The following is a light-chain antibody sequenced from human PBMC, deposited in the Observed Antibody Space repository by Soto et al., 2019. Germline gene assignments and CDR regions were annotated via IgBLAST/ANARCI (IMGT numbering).Light chain of an antibody. J-gene: IGKJ2*01. CDR2: TTS. V-gene: IGKV1-39*01. CDR1: QSINTY. CDR3: HQGDSTPYT. Sequence: DIPMTQSPSSVSASVGDRVTITCRTSQSINTYLNWYQQKPGKAPNLLIYTTSHLHSGVPSRFSGSGSGTDFTLTISSLQPEDFATYCCHQGDSTPYTFGQGTTLEIK.